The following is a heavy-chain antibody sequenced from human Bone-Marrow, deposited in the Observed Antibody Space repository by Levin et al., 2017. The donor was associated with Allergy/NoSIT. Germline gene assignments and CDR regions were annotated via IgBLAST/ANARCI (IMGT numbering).Heavy chain of an antibody. J-gene: IGHJ4*02. D-gene: IGHD5-18*01. Sequence: GESLKISCKGSGYSFANYWIGWVRQMPGKGLEWMGIIYPDDSDARYSPSFEGHVTISADKAISTAYVQWSSLKASDTAMYYCARLGGGGYRYGYGDYWGQGTLVTVSS. CDR1: GYSFANYW. CDR3: ARLGGGGYRYGYGDY. CDR2: IYPDDSDA. V-gene: IGHV5-51*01.